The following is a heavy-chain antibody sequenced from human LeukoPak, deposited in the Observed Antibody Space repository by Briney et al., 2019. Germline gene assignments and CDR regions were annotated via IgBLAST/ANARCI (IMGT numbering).Heavy chain of an antibody. CDR1: GYTFTSYY. V-gene: IGHV1-46*01. J-gene: IGHJ4*02. D-gene: IGHD6-6*01. Sequence: ASVKVSRKASGYTFTSYYMHWVRQAPRQGLEWMGIINPSGGSTSYAQKFQGRVTMTRDTSTSTVYMELSSLRSEDTAVYYCALAEQLGYFDYWGQGTLVTVSS. CDR3: ALAEQLGYFDY. CDR2: INPSGGST.